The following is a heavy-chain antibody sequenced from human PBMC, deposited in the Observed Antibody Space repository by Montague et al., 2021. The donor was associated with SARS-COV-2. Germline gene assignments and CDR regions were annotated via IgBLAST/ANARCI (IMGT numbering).Heavy chain of an antibody. CDR2: LYYNGST. CDR3: ASSPYYDSSGQMGFDF. Sequence: TLSLTCSVSGVSISSVAYSWIWIRQHPGKGLEWYGSLYYNGSTYYNPSLKSRVTIAVDTSKNHFSLKLSSVTTADTSVYYCASSPYYDSSGQMGFDFWGQGTLVTVSS. CDR1: GVSISSVAYS. J-gene: IGHJ4*02. D-gene: IGHD3-22*01. V-gene: IGHV4-31*03.